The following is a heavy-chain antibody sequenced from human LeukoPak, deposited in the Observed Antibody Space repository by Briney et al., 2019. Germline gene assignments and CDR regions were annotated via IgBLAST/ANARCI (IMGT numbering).Heavy chain of an antibody. V-gene: IGHV4-59*08. J-gene: IGHJ3*02. CDR1: GGSISSYY. D-gene: IGHD6-13*01. CDR3: ATSVALGIAAADDAFDI. Sequence: PSETLSLTCTVSGGSISSYYWSWIRQPPGKGQEWIGDIYYSGNTNYNPSLKSRVTISVDTSKNQFSLKLSSVTAADTAVYYCATSVALGIAAADDAFDIWGQGTMVTVSS. CDR2: IYYSGNT.